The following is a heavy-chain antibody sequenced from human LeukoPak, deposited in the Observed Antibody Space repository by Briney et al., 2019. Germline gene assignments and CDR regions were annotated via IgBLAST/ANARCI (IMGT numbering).Heavy chain of an antibody. V-gene: IGHV3-21*01. J-gene: IGHJ4*02. Sequence: PGGSLRLSCAASGFTFSSYSMNWVRQAPGKGLEWVSSISSSSSYIYYADSVKGRFAISRDNAKNSLYLQMNSLRAEDTAVYYCARDPRRGYTNRYRGYWGQGTLVTVSS. CDR3: ARDPRRGYTNRYRGY. D-gene: IGHD5-18*01. CDR1: GFTFSSYS. CDR2: ISSSSSYI.